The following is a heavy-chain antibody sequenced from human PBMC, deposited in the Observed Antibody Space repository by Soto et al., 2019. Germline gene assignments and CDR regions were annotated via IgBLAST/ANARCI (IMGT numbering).Heavy chain of an antibody. V-gene: IGHV3-23*01. J-gene: IGHJ4*02. CDR1: GFSFGSYA. Sequence: GGSLRLSGAASGFSFGSYALSWVRQAPGKGLEWVSTISGSDGKTFYADSVKGRFSISRDTSQNTLYLQMNSLRADDTAIYYCARWSYLDYWGQGTRVTVSS. CDR2: ISGSDGKT. CDR3: ARWSYLDY. D-gene: IGHD3-3*01.